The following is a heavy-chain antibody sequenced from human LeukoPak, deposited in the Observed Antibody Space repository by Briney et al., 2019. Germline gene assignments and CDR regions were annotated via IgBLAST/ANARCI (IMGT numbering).Heavy chain of an antibody. D-gene: IGHD3-16*01. CDR1: GVSISSYY. CDR3: ARGNGGARTPMDV. V-gene: IGHV4-59*01. CDR2: IYYSGST. J-gene: IGHJ6*02. Sequence: PSETLSLTCTVSGVSISSYYWSWIRQPPGKGLEWIGYIYYSGSTNYNPSLKSRVTISVDTSKNQFSLKLSSVTAADTAVYYCARGNGGARTPMDVWGQGTTVTVSS.